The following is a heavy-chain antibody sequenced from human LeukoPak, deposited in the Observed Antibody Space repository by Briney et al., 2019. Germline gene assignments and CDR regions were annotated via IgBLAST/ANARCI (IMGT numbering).Heavy chain of an antibody. CDR3: VKGSSSSRPYYFDY. CDR2: ITSSGGST. Sequence: GGFLRLSCAASGFTSSSYAMSWVRQAPGKGLEWVSAITSSGGSTYHADSVKGRFTISRDNSKNTLYLQMNSLRDEDTAVYYCVKGSSSSRPYYFDYWGQGTLVTVSS. D-gene: IGHD2-2*01. V-gene: IGHV3-23*01. J-gene: IGHJ4*02. CDR1: GFTSSSYA.